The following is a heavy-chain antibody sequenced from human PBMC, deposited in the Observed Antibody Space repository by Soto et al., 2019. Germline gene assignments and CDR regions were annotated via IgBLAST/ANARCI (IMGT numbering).Heavy chain of an antibody. J-gene: IGHJ4*01. CDR2: VSGNNGVS. D-gene: IGHD1-1*01. V-gene: IGHV1-18*04. Sequence: ASVYVSFKASGYTSADFCISCVRQAPVQWLELMGWVSGNNGVSNPAPKVQGRITMTLDTSTGVSYMALRSLRSDDTAIYDCVRDQKYFRVKSNWADYGGQGNMVTVSS. CDR3: VRDQKYFRVKSNWADY. CDR1: GYTSADFC.